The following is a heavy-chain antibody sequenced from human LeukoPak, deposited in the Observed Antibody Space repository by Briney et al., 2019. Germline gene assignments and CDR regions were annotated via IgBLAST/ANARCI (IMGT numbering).Heavy chain of an antibody. CDR3: ARGPRIQLWLTSNWFDP. J-gene: IGHJ5*02. D-gene: IGHD5-18*01. V-gene: IGHV4-34*01. CDR2: INHSGST. CDR1: GGSFSGYY. Sequence: PSETLSLTCAVYGGSFSGYYWSWIRQPPGKGLEWIGEINHSGSTNYNPSLKSRVTISVDTSKNQFSLKLSSVTAVDTAVYYCARGPRIQLWLTSNWFDPWGQGTLVTVSS.